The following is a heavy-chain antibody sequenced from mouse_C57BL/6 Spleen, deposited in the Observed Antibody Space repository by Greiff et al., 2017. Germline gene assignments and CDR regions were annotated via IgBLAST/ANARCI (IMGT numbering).Heavy chain of an antibody. CDR3: VRQEGFAY. CDR1: GFSFNTYA. CDR2: IRSKSNNYAT. J-gene: IGHJ3*01. V-gene: IGHV10-1*01. Sequence: EVQGVESGGGLVQPKGSLKLSCAASGFSFNTYAMNWVRQAPGKGLEWVARIRSKSNNYATYYADSVKDRFTISRDDSESMLYLQMNSLKTEDTAMYYCVRQEGFAYWGQGTLVTVSA.